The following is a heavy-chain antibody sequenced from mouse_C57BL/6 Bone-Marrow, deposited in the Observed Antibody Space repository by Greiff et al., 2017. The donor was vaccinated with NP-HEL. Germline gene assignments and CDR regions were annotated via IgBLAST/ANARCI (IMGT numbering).Heavy chain of an antibody. CDR3: ARRAASYYYGSSYGFAY. CDR2: IYPRSGNT. V-gene: IGHV1-81*01. Sequence: VQRVESGAELARPGASVKLSCKASGYTFTSYGISWVKQRTGQGLEWIGEIYPRSGNTYYNEKFKGKATLTADKSSSTAYMELRSLTSEDSAVYFCARRAASYYYGSSYGFAYWGQGTLVTVSA. J-gene: IGHJ3*01. CDR1: GYTFTSYG. D-gene: IGHD1-1*01.